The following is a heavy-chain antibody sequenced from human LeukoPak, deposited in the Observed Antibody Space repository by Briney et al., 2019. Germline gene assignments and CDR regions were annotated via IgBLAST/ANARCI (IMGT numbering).Heavy chain of an antibody. J-gene: IGHJ4*02. CDR1: GYSISSGYY. CDR2: IYHSGST. D-gene: IGHD6-13*01. Sequence: SETLSLTCAVSGYSISSGYYWGWIRQPPGKGLEWIGSIYHSGSTYYNPSLKSRVTISVDTSKNQFSLKLSSVTAADTAVYYCARSQYSSSWFHWGQGTLVTLSS. CDR3: ARSQYSSSWFH. V-gene: IGHV4-38-2*01.